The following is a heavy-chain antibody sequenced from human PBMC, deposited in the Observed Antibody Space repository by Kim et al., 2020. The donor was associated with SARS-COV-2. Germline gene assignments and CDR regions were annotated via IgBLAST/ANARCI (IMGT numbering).Heavy chain of an antibody. J-gene: IGHJ4*02. V-gene: IGHV3-23*01. Sequence: GGSLRLSCAAFGFTFSDYGMSWVRQAPGKGLEWVSAIGGSGFSTYYADSVKGRFTISRDNSKNTLYLQMDSLRAEDTAVYYCAKRIIGRGNNYFDYWGQGTLVTVSS. D-gene: IGHD1-26*01. CDR2: IGGSGFST. CDR3: AKRIIGRGNNYFDY. CDR1: GFTFSDYG.